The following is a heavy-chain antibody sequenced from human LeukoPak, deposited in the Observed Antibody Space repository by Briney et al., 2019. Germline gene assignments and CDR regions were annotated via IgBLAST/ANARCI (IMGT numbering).Heavy chain of an antibody. D-gene: IGHD3-22*01. CDR3: AKRVYSSGYGYYFDY. V-gene: IGHV3-23*01. Sequence: PGGSLRLSCAASGFTFSSHAMSWVRQAPGKGLEWVSEISGSGGSTYYADSVKGRFTISRDNSKNTLYLQMNSLRTEDTAVYYCAKRVYSSGYGYYFDYWGQGTLVTVSS. CDR1: GFTFSSHA. CDR2: ISGSGGST. J-gene: IGHJ4*02.